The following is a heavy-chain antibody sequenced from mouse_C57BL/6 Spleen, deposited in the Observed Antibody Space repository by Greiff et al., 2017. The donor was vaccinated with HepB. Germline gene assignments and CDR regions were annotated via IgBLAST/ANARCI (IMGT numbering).Heavy chain of an antibody. J-gene: IGHJ2*01. D-gene: IGHD2-4*01. V-gene: IGHV1-61*01. Sequence: QVQLQQPGAELVRPGSSVKLSCKASGYTFTSYWMDWVKQRPGQGLEWIGNIYPSDSETHYNQKFKDKATLTVDKSSSPAYMQLSILTSEDSAVYYCARWGSNDNDYFAYWGQGTTLTVSS. CDR3: ARWGSNDNDYFAY. CDR2: IYPSDSET. CDR1: GYTFTSYW.